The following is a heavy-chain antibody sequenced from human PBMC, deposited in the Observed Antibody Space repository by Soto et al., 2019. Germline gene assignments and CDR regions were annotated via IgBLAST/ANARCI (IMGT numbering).Heavy chain of an antibody. CDR1: GGSVGSTSYY. CDR3: ARLLGSGPFDY. CDR2: IYYSGST. D-gene: IGHD3-16*01. V-gene: IGHV4-39*01. Sequence: QLQLQESGPRLVKPSETLSLTCTVSGGSVGSTSYYWGWIRQPPGKGLEWIASIYYSGSTYYNPSLKSRVTISVDTSKNQFSLNLSSVTAADTAVYYCARLLGSGPFDYWGLGTLVTVSS. J-gene: IGHJ4*02.